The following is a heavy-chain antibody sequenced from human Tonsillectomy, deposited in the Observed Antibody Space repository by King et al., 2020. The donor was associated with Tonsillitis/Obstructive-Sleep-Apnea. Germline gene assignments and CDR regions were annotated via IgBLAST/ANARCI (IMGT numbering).Heavy chain of an antibody. CDR3: ARDLAANYYYYVMDV. D-gene: IGHD2-15*01. CDR1: GGTFSSNA. J-gene: IGHJ6*02. V-gene: IGHV1-69*10. Sequence: QLVQSGAEVKKPGSSVKVFCKTSGGTFSSNAIGWVRQAPGQGLQWMGGIIPILGIADYAQKFQGRVTITADKSTSTAYMEVSSLRSEDTAVYYCARDLAANYYYYVMDVWGQGTTVTVSS. CDR2: IIPILGIA.